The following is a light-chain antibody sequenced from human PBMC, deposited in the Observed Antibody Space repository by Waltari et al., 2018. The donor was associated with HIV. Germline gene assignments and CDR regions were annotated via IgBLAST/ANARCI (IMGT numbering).Light chain of an antibody. J-gene: IGLJ2*01. CDR2: GSN. CDR3: SSYAGSNNVV. Sequence: QSALTQPPSASGSPGQSVPISCTGTSSDVGGYNSVSWYQQHPGKDPKLMIYGSNKRPSGVPDRFSGSKSGNTASLTVSGLQAEDEAEYYCSSYAGSNNVVFGGGTKLTVL. CDR1: SSDVGGYNS. V-gene: IGLV2-8*01.